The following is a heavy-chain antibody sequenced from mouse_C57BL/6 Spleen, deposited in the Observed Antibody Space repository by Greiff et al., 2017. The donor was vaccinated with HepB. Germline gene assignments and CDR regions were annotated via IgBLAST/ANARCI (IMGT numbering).Heavy chain of an antibody. J-gene: IGHJ4*01. CDR1: GYTFTSYW. D-gene: IGHD2-1*01. V-gene: IGHV1-5*01. CDR2: IYPGNSDT. Sequence: EVQLQQSGTVLARPGASVKMSCKTSGYTFTSYWMHWVKQRPGQGLEWIGAIYPGNSDTSYNQKFKGKAKLTAVTSASTAYMELSSLTNEDSAVYYCTRLYYGNHYYAMDYWGQGTSVTVSS. CDR3: TRLYYGNHYYAMDY.